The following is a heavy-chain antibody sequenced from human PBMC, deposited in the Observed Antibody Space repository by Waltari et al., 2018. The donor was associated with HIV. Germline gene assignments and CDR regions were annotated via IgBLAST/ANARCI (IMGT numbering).Heavy chain of an antibody. J-gene: IGHJ3*02. CDR2: IIGSGGST. Sequence: EVQLVESGGGLVQPGGSLRLSCAASGFTFSSYAMNWVRQAPGKGLELVSTIIGSGGSTYYADSVEGRFTISRDNSKSTLYLQMNSLRAEDTAVYYCAKDLFPFDAFDIWGQGTMVTVSS. V-gene: IGHV3-23*04. CDR3: AKDLFPFDAFDI. CDR1: GFTFSSYA. D-gene: IGHD3-10*02.